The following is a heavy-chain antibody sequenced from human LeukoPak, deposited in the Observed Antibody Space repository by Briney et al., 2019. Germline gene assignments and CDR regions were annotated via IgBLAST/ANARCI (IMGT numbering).Heavy chain of an antibody. V-gene: IGHV3-23*01. CDR2: ISGSGVST. CDR1: GFTFSDYS. CDR3: AKTRPLDSSSWSHGDY. D-gene: IGHD6-13*01. Sequence: PGGSLRLSCAASGFTFSDYSMSWVRQAPGKGLEWVSAISGSGVSTYYGDSVKGRFTISRDNSKNTLYLQMNSLRAEDTAVYYCAKTRPLDSSSWSHGDYWGQGTLVTVSS. J-gene: IGHJ4*02.